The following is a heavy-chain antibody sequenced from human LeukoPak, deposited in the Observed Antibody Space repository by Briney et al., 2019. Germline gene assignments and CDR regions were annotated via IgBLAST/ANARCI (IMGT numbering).Heavy chain of an antibody. Sequence: SETLSLTCTVSGGSISGSSYLWVWVRQPPGKGLEWIGDIYSNGHISYNPSLKSRAAISVDTSKNQFPLNLSSVTAADTAVYYCARRHYGSGNIDSWGQGTLVTVSS. CDR3: ARRHYGSGNIDS. CDR1: GGSISGSSYL. D-gene: IGHD3-10*01. V-gene: IGHV4-39*01. CDR2: IYSNGHI. J-gene: IGHJ4*02.